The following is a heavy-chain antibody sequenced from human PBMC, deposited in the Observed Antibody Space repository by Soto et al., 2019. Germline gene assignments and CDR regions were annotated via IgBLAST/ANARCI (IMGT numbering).Heavy chain of an antibody. Sequence: SVKVSCKASGGTFSSYAISWVRQAPGQGLEWMGGIIPIFGTANYAQKFQERVTITRDMSTSTAYMELSSLRSEDTAVHYCARDVAPPYYYEEAYGMDVWGQGTTVTVSS. CDR2: IIPIFGTA. J-gene: IGHJ6*02. CDR3: ARDVAPPYYYEEAYGMDV. D-gene: IGHD3-22*01. CDR1: GGTFSSYA. V-gene: IGHV1-69*05.